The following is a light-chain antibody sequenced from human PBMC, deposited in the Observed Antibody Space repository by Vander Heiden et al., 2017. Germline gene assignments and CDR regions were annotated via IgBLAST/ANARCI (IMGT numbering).Light chain of an antibody. V-gene: IGLV2-14*01. CDR1: ISDFGYYDS. Sequence: QSALTQPASVSGSPGQSITISCTGTISDFGYYDSVSWYQLHPGKAPKLIIYEVTNRPSGVSNRFSAYKSGNTASLTISGLQTEDEADYYCTSYTATYTAFVFGTGTKVTVL. J-gene: IGLJ1*01. CDR3: TSYTATYTAFV. CDR2: EVT.